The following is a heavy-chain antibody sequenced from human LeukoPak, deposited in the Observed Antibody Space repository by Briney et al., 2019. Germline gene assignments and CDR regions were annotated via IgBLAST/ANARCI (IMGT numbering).Heavy chain of an antibody. Sequence: PGGSLRLSCAASGFTFSSYAMSWVRQAPGKGLEWVSAISGSGGSTYYADSVKGRFTISRDNSKNTLYLQMNSLRAEDTAVYYCARGLQLHDAFDIWGQGTMVTVSS. CDR1: GFTFSSYA. J-gene: IGHJ3*02. CDR3: ARGLQLHDAFDI. V-gene: IGHV3-23*01. CDR2: ISGSGGST. D-gene: IGHD5-18*01.